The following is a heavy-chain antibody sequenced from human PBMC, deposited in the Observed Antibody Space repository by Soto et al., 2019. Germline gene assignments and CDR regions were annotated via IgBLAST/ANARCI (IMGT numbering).Heavy chain of an antibody. Sequence: SVKVSCKASGFTFTSSAVHWVRQARGQRLEWIGWIVVGSGNTNYAQKFQERVTITRDMSTSTAYMELSSLRSEDTAVYYCAAGFLEWLLLSYYYGMDVWGQGTTVTVSS. D-gene: IGHD3-3*01. CDR3: AAGFLEWLLLSYYYGMDV. CDR1: GFTFTSSA. J-gene: IGHJ6*02. V-gene: IGHV1-58*01. CDR2: IVVGSGNT.